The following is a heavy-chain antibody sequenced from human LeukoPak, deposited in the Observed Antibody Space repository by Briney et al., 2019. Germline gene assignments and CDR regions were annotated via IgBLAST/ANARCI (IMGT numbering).Heavy chain of an antibody. V-gene: IGHV4-34*01. CDR1: GGSFSGYY. CDR3: TRHLVAKDY. J-gene: IGHJ4*02. CDR2: ITHSGST. D-gene: IGHD2-15*01. Sequence: KPSETLSLTCAVYGGSFSGYYWSWIRQPPGKGLEWIGEITHSGSTNYNPSLKSRVTISVDTSKSQFSLKLSSVTAADTAVYYCTRHLVAKDYWGQGTLVTVSS.